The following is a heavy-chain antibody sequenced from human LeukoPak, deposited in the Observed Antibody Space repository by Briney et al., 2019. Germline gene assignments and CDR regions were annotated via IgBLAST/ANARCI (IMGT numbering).Heavy chain of an antibody. CDR2: IRSKAYGGTT. V-gene: IGHV3-49*04. D-gene: IGHD6-19*01. Sequence: GGSLRLSCTASGFTFGDYAMSWARQAPGKGLEWVGFIRSKAYGGTTEYAASVKGRFTISRDDSKSIAYLQMNSLKTEDTAVYYCTRTAPHSSGWCFDYWGQGTLVTVSS. CDR1: GFTFGDYA. J-gene: IGHJ4*02. CDR3: TRTAPHSSGWCFDY.